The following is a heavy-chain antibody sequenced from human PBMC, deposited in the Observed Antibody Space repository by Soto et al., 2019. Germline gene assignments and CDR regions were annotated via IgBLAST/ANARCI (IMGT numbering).Heavy chain of an antibody. Sequence: EVQLVESGGGLVQPGGSLRLSCAASGFTFSSFGMNWVRQAPGKGLEWISYVGSSSSNIYYADSVKGRFTISRDNAKSSLYLQMNSLRAEDTAVYYCAKAQSSYFDYWGQGTLATVSS. J-gene: IGHJ4*02. CDR1: GFTFSSFG. CDR3: AKAQSSYFDY. CDR2: VGSSSSNI. V-gene: IGHV3-48*01.